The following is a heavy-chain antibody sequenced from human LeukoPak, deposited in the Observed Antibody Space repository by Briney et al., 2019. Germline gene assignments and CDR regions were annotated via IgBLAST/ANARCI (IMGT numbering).Heavy chain of an antibody. CDR1: GFTFKKYA. Sequence: GGALRLSCSASGFTFKKYAMHWVRQAPGKGLEYVSAINSNGGRTYYADSVKGRFTISRDNSKNTLFLQMSSLRVEDTAVYYCVKDLYYDNSGYYSGAFDYWGQGTLVTVSS. D-gene: IGHD3-22*01. CDR2: INSNGGRT. V-gene: IGHV3-64D*06. J-gene: IGHJ4*02. CDR3: VKDLYYDNSGYYSGAFDY.